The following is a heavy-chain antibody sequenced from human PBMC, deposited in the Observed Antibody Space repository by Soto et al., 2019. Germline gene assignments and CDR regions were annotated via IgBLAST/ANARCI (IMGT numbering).Heavy chain of an antibody. CDR3: TRESGSGWYQFDY. D-gene: IGHD6-19*01. Sequence: GGSLRLSCAAPGFTISGYWMHWVRQAPGKGLVWVSRINTAGSSTSYADSVKGRFTISRDNAKNTLYLQMNSLRAEDTAVYYCTRESGSGWYQFDYWGQGTLVTVSS. CDR1: GFTISGYW. V-gene: IGHV3-74*01. CDR2: INTAGSST. J-gene: IGHJ4*02.